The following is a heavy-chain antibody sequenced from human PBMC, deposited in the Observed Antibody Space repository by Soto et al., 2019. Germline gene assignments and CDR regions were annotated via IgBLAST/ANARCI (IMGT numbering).Heavy chain of an antibody. V-gene: IGHV1-18*01. CDR2: ISAYNGNT. J-gene: IGHJ3*02. Sequence: GASVKVSCEASGYTFTSYGISWVRQAPGQGHEWMGWISAYNGNTNYAQKLQGRVTMTTDTSTSTAYMELRSLRSDDTAVYYCARDLSGRIQLWSPVGAFDIWGQGTMVTVSS. CDR3: ARDLSGRIQLWSPVGAFDI. CDR1: GYTFTSYG. D-gene: IGHD5-18*01.